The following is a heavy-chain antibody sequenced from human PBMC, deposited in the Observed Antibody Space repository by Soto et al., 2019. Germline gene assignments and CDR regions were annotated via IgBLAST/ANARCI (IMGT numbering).Heavy chain of an antibody. V-gene: IGHV1-69*13. D-gene: IGHD2-15*01. Sequence: SVKVSCKASGGTFSSYAISWVRQAPGQGLEWMGGIILIFGTANYAQKFQGRVTITADESTSTAYMELSSLRSEDTAVCYCASIGYCSGGSCYFDWFDPWGQGTLVTVSS. CDR2: IILIFGTA. CDR1: GGTFSSYA. CDR3: ASIGYCSGGSCYFDWFDP. J-gene: IGHJ5*02.